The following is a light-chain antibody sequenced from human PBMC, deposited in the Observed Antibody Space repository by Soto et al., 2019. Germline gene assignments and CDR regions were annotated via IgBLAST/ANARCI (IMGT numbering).Light chain of an antibody. CDR1: QSISSK. Sequence: IVMTQPPATLSVSPGERATLSCRASQSISSKLAWYQQKPGQAPRLLIYGASTRATGIPVRFSGSGSGTEFTLTITSLQSEDFAVYYCQEYNNWRPITFGGGTKVDIK. CDR2: GAS. V-gene: IGKV3-15*01. J-gene: IGKJ4*01. CDR3: QEYNNWRPIT.